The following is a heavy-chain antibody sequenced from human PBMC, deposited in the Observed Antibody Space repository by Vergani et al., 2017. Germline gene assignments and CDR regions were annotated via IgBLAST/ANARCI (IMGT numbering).Heavy chain of an antibody. Sequence: QLQLQESGPGLVKPSETLSLTCTVSGCSISSSSYYWGWIRQPPGKGLEWIGSIYYSGSTYSNPSLKSRVTISVDTSKNQFSLRLSSVTAADTAVYYCASHIVVVTAYYDLWGRGTLVTVSS. CDR1: GCSISSSSYY. D-gene: IGHD2-21*02. V-gene: IGHV4-39*01. CDR3: ASHIVVVTAYYDL. CDR2: IYYSGST. J-gene: IGHJ2*01.